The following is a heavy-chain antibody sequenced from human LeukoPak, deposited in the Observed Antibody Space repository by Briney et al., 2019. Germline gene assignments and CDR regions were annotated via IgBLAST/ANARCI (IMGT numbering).Heavy chain of an antibody. CDR3: ARDGWVGYCSSTSCLNWFDP. V-gene: IGHV1-2*02. J-gene: IGHJ5*02. D-gene: IGHD2-2*03. CDR2: IDPNNGGT. CDR1: GYTFTGYY. Sequence: GASVKVSCKASGYTFTGYYMHWVRQAPGQGLEWMGWIDPNNGGTNYGQKFQGRVTMTTDTSTSTAYMELRSLRSDDTAVYYCARDGWVGYCSSTSCLNWFDPWGQGTLVTVSS.